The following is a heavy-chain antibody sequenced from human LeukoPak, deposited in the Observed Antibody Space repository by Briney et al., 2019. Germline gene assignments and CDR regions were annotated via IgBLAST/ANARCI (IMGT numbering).Heavy chain of an antibody. CDR3: ARAYKQQVRAPLYSYYYYYMDV. CDR2: ISYDGSNK. V-gene: IGHV3-30*04. CDR1: GFTFRSYA. J-gene: IGHJ6*03. D-gene: IGHD6-13*01. Sequence: GGSLRLSCAASGFTFRSYAMHWVRQAPGKGLEWVAVISYDGSNKYYADSVKGRFTISRDNSKNTLYLQMNSLRAEDTAVYYCARAYKQQVRAPLYSYYYYYMDVWGKGTTVTVSS.